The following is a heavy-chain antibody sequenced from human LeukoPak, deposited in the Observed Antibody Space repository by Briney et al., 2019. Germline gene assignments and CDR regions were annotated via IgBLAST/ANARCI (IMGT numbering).Heavy chain of an antibody. V-gene: IGHV3-7*04. J-gene: IGHJ5*02. D-gene: IGHD3-10*01. CDR1: GFTFSSYS. CDR2: INQDGGEI. Sequence: GGSLRLSCAASGFTFSSYSMTWVRQAPGKGLEWVASINQDGGEIHYVDSVKGRFTISRDNAKNSLYLQMNSLTAEDTAVHYCVRAHHPGGWFDPWGRGTLVTVSS. CDR3: VRAHHPGGWFDP.